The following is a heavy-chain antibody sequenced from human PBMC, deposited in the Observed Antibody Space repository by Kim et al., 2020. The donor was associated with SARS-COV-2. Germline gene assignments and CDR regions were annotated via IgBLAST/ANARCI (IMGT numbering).Heavy chain of an antibody. CDR1: GFTFSDYL. Sequence: GGSLRLSCAASGFTFSDYLLNWVRQAPGKGLEWVGSSRQNASRFTSEYSATGRCRISIYNANSSMSLYMQMLSLKTKDTALYYCSIGGCGLYRNHCGQGT. V-gene: IGHV3-72*01. J-gene: IGHJ5*02. CDR2: SRQNASRFTS. D-gene: IGHD2-15*01. CDR3: SIGGCGLYRNH.